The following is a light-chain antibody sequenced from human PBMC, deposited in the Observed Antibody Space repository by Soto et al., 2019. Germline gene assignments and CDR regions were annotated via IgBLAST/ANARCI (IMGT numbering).Light chain of an antibody. CDR2: EVS. J-gene: IGLJ1*01. Sequence: QSVLTQPASVSGSPGQSITISCTGTSSDVGGYNYVSWYQQYPGKAPKLMIYEVSNRPSGVSSRFSGSKSDNSASLTISGLQAEDEADYFCHSYTSSSTLVFGTWTKVTVL. V-gene: IGLV2-14*01. CDR3: HSYTSSSTLV. CDR1: SSDVGGYNY.